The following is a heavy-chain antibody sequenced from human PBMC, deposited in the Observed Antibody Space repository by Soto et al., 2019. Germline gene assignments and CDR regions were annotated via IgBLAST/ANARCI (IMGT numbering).Heavy chain of an antibody. CDR2: IKTDGSGT. Sequence: EVQLVESGGGLVQPGESLTLSCAASGFTFSSYWMHWVRQAPGKGLVCVSRIKTDGSGTYYADSVQGRFTISRDNAKNTLYLHMNSLRVEDTAVYFCARGDGDRFDRNGYLGRHWGQGTLVTLSS. J-gene: IGHJ4*02. CDR1: GFTFSSYW. CDR3: ARGDGDRFDRNGYLGRH. V-gene: IGHV3-74*01. D-gene: IGHD5-18*01.